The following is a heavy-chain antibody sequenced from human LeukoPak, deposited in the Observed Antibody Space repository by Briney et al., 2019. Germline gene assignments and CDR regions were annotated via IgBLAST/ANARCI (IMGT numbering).Heavy chain of an antibody. CDR1: GFTFSSYW. CDR2: INSDGSST. J-gene: IGHJ5*02. D-gene: IGHD2-2*01. Sequence: GGSLRLSCAASGFTFSSYWMHWVRQAPGKGLVWVSRINSDGSSTSYADSVKGRFTISRDNAKNTLYLQMNSLRAEDTAVYYCAKDREYQLLPGNWFDPWGQGTLVTVSS. V-gene: IGHV3-74*01. CDR3: AKDREYQLLPGNWFDP.